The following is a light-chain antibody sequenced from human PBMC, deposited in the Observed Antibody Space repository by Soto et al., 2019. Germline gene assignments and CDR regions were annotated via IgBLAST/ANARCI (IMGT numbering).Light chain of an antibody. Sequence: QSALTQPRSVSGSPGQSVTISCTGTSSDVGGYNYVSWYQQHPGKAPKLMISDVSKRPSGVPDRFSGSKSGNTASLTISGRQAEDEADYYCCSSAGTYTSVFGGGTQLTVL. CDR1: SSDVGGYNY. CDR2: DVS. J-gene: IGLJ3*02. CDR3: CSSAGTYTSV. V-gene: IGLV2-11*01.